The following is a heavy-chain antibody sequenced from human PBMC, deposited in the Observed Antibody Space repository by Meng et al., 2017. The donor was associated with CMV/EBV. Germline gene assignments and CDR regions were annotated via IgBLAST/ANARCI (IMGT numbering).Heavy chain of an antibody. Sequence: GESLKISCAASGFTFSSYAMHWVRQAPGKGLEWVAVISYDGSNKYYADSVKGRFTISRDNSKNTLYLQMNSLRSEDTAMYYCARKYSSSSRWFDPWGQGTQVTVSS. V-gene: IGHV3-30-3*01. CDR1: GFTFSSYA. J-gene: IGHJ5*02. CDR2: ISYDGSNK. CDR3: ARKYSSSSRWFDP. D-gene: IGHD4-11*01.